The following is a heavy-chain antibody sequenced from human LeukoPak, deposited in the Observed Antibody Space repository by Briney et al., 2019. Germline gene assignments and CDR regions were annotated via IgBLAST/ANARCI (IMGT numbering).Heavy chain of an antibody. CDR3: ARENTAVPGGDC. CDR1: GFTISTYW. D-gene: IGHD5-18*01. CDR2: IKQDGSEQ. J-gene: IGHJ4*02. Sequence: PGGSLRLSCAASGFTISTYWMSWVRQAPGKGLEWLANIKQDGSEQYYVDSVKGRFAISRDNAKNSVYLQMNGLRAEDTAVYYCARENTAVPGGDCWGQGTLVTVS. V-gene: IGHV3-7*01.